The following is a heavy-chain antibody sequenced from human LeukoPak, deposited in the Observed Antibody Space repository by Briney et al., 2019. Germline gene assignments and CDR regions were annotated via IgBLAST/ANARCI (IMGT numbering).Heavy chain of an antibody. CDR3: AREGIAAAGKYYFDY. Sequence: SVKVSCEASGGTFSSYAISWARQAPGQGLEWMGGIIPIFGTANYAQKFQGRVTITADESTSTAYMELSSLRSEDTAVYYCAREGIAAAGKYYFDYWGQGTLVTVSS. D-gene: IGHD6-13*01. CDR2: IIPIFGTA. CDR1: GGTFSSYA. V-gene: IGHV1-69*13. J-gene: IGHJ4*02.